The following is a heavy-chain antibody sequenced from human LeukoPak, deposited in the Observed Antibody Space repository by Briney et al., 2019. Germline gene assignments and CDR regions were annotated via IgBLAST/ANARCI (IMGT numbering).Heavy chain of an antibody. J-gene: IGHJ4*02. D-gene: IGHD2-2*01. CDR2: IYYSGST. Sequence: SETLSLTCFVSGGSISSSNYYWGWIRQPPGKGLEWIGSIYYSGSTYYNPSLKSRVTISVDTSKNQFSLKLSSVTAADTAVYYCARGLRKYCSSTSCPFYYWGQGTLVTVSS. V-gene: IGHV4-39*07. CDR3: ARGLRKYCSSTSCPFYY. CDR1: GGSISSSNYY.